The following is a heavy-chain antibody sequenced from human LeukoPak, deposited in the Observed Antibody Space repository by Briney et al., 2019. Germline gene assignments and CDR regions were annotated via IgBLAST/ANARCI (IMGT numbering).Heavy chain of an antibody. CDR1: GFTFGSSR. V-gene: IGHV3-48*02. J-gene: IGHJ4*02. CDR2: ISRSSSTI. D-gene: IGHD6-19*01. CDR3: ARDSSGRGTSLDY. Sequence: GGSLRLSCAASGFTFGSSRMTWVRPAPGKGLEGVSYISRSSSTIYYADSVKGRFTISRDNAKNSLYLQMNSLRDEDTAVYYCARDSSGRGTSLDYWGQGTLVTVSS.